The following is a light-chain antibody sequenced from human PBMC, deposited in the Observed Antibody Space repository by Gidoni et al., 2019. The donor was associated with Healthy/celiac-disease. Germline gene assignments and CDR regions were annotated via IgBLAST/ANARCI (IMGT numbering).Light chain of an antibody. CDR2: EVN. J-gene: IGLJ2*01. CDR1: SSDVGGYNY. CDR3: SSYTTSSTRV. Sequence: QSALTQPASVSGSPGQSITISCTGTSSDVGGYNYVSWYQQHPGKAPKLMIYEVNNRPSGVSSRVSGSKSGNTASLTISGLQGEDEADYYCSSYTTSSTRVFGGGTKLTVL. V-gene: IGLV2-14*01.